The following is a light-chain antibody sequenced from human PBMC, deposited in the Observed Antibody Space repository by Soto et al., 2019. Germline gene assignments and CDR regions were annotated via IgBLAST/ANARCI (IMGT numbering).Light chain of an antibody. CDR3: VPRSVLIT. Sequence: EIVWTQSRDTLSLSAGERAIHSCWASHSVTTHLAWFQQRPGQTPRLLIYDASTRAPGIPARFSGRGSRADFSLSIISLEAEDFAVYLWVPRSVLITCAEGTRLE. J-gene: IGKJ5*01. V-gene: IGKV3-11*01. CDR1: HSVTTH. CDR2: DAS.